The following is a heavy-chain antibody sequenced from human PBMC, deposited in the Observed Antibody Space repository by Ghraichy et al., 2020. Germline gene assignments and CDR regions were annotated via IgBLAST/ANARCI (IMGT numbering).Heavy chain of an antibody. V-gene: IGHV3-48*01. Sequence: GGSLRLSCAASGFTFSSYSMNWVRQAPGKGLEWVSYISSSSSTIYYADSVKGRFTISRDNAKNSLYLQMNSLRAEDTAVYYCGSPGAGGNYWGQGTLVTVSS. D-gene: IGHD3-16*01. CDR3: GSPGAGGNY. J-gene: IGHJ4*02. CDR1: GFTFSSYS. CDR2: ISSSSSTI.